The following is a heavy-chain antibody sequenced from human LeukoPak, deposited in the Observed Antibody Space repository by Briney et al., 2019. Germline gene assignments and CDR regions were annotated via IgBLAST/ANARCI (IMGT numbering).Heavy chain of an antibody. V-gene: IGHV3-7*01. CDR2: INQDGSER. J-gene: IGHJ4*02. CDR1: GFTFSNYW. CDR3: ARPHYDIVVSYYFES. Sequence: GGSLRLSCAASGFTFSNYWMSWVRQAPGKGLEWVANINQDGSERYYVDSVEGRFTISRDNAKNSLYLQMNSLRAEDTAVYYCARPHYDIVVSYYFESWGQGTRVTVSS. D-gene: IGHD2-15*01.